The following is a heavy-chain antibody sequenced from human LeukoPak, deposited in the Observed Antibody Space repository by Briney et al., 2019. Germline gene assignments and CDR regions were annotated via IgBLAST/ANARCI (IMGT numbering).Heavy chain of an antibody. CDR1: GFTFSSYW. CDR2: IKQDGSEK. CDR3: ARTYYYDSSQRDYYYYGMGV. D-gene: IGHD3-22*01. J-gene: IGHJ6*02. Sequence: GGSLRLSCAASGFTFSSYWMSWVRQAPGKGLEWVANIKQDGSEKYYVDSVKGRFTISRDNAKNSLYLQMNSLRAEDTAVYYCARTYYYDSSQRDYYYYGMGVWGQGTTVTVSS. V-gene: IGHV3-7*03.